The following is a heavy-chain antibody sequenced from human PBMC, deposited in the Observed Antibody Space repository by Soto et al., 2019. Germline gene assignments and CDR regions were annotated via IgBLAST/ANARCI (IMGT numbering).Heavy chain of an antibody. CDR1: GGSFKSGSYS. Sequence: PSETLSLTCSVSGGSFKSGSYSWSWIRQPPGKGLEWIGYVYHTGRTSYNPSLKSRVSISMDTSKNQFSLNLDSVTAADTAVYFCARQRTSVVTQAYFDVWGPGSLVTVSS. CDR2: VYHTGRT. D-gene: IGHD2-21*02. CDR3: ARQRTSVVTQAYFDV. V-gene: IGHV4-61*01. J-gene: IGHJ4*02.